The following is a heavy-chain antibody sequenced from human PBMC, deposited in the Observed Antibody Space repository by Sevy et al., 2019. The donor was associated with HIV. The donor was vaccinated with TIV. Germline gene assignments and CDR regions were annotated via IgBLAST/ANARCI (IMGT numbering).Heavy chain of an antibody. J-gene: IGHJ6*02. CDR1: GFTFSRYA. D-gene: IGHD3-10*01. CDR3: AKGGGYGEWDYYYGMDV. V-gene: IGHV3-23*01. CDR2: ISGSGGST. Sequence: GGSLRLSCAASGFTFSRYAMSWVRQAPGKGLEWVSAISGSGGSTYYADSVKGRLTISRDNSKNTLYLQMNSLRAEDTAVYYCAKGGGYGEWDYYYGMDVWGQGTTVTVSS.